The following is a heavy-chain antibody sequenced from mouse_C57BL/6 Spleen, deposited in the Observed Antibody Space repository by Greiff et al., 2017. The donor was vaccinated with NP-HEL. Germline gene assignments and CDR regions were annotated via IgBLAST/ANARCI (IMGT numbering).Heavy chain of an antibody. D-gene: IGHD2-4*01. J-gene: IGHJ2*01. CDR2: IDPETGGT. CDR1: GYTFTDYE. CDR3: TRRANDYDVEDFDY. V-gene: IGHV1-15*01. Sequence: VQLQQSGAELVRPGASVTLSCKASGYTFTDYEMHWVKQTPVHGLEWIGAIDPETGGTAYNQKFKGKAILTADKSSSTAYMELRSLTSEDSAVYYCTRRANDYDVEDFDYWGQGTTLTVSS.